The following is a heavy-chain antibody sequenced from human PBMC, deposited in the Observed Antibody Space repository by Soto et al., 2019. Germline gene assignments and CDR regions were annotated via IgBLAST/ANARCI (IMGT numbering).Heavy chain of an antibody. CDR1: GFTFSSYG. Sequence: QVQLVESGGGVVQPGRSLRLSCAASGFTFSSYGMHWVRQAPGKGLEWVAVISYDGSNKYYADSVKGRFTISRDNSKNTLYLQMNSLRAEDTAVYYCAKDGLWNYLPYWGQGTLVTVSS. J-gene: IGHJ4*02. D-gene: IGHD3-10*01. CDR3: AKDGLWNYLPY. CDR2: ISYDGSNK. V-gene: IGHV3-30*18.